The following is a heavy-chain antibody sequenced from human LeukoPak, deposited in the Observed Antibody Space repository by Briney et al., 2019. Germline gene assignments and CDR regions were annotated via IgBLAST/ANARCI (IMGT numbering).Heavy chain of an antibody. D-gene: IGHD2-15*01. CDR3: ATLPPAGMDV. CDR1: GFTFSSYS. J-gene: IGHJ6*04. Sequence: PGGSLRLSCAASGFTFSSYSMNWVRQAPGKGLEWVSSISSSSSHIYYADSVKGRFTISRDNAKNSLYLQMNSLRAEDTAVYYCATLPPAGMDVWGKGTTVTVSS. V-gene: IGHV3-21*01. CDR2: ISSSSSHI.